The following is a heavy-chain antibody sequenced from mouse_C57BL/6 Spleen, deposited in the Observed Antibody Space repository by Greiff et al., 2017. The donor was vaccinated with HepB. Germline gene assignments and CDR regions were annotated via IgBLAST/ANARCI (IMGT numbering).Heavy chain of an antibody. CDR3: TREGYYYGLDY. D-gene: IGHD1-1*01. Sequence: EVKLQESGEGLVKPGGSLKLSCAASGFTFSSYAMSWVRQTPEKRLEWVAYISSGGDYIYYADTVKGRFTISRDNARNTLYLQMSSLKSEDTAMYYCTREGYYYGLDYWGQGTTLTVSS. CDR1: GFTFSSYA. V-gene: IGHV5-9-1*02. J-gene: IGHJ2*01. CDR2: ISSGGDYI.